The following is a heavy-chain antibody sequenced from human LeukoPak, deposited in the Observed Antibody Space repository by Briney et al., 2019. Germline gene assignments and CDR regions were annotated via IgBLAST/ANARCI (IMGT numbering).Heavy chain of an antibody. CDR3: AKRDSSGSYYFDY. D-gene: IGHD6-19*01. CDR1: GFTVRTNY. J-gene: IGHJ4*02. Sequence: PGGSLRLSCAASGFTVRTNYMSWVRQAPGKGLEWVSAIIGSGYSTFYADSVKGRFTISRDNSKNTLYLQMNSLRAEDTALYYCAKRDSSGSYYFDYWGQGALVTISS. V-gene: IGHV3-23*01. CDR2: IIGSGYST.